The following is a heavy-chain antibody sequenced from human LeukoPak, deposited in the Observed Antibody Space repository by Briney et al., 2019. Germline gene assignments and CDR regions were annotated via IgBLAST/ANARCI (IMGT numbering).Heavy chain of an antibody. CDR2: IYYSGST. Sequence: SETLSLTCTVSVGSISSYYWSWIRQPPGKGVEWIGYIYYSGSTNYNPSLKSRVTISVDTSKNQFSLKLSSVTAADTAVYYCARDSCSGGSCYSRWFVPWGQGT. V-gene: IGHV4-59*01. CDR3: ARDSCSGGSCYSRWFVP. CDR1: VGSISSYY. J-gene: IGHJ5*02. D-gene: IGHD2-15*01.